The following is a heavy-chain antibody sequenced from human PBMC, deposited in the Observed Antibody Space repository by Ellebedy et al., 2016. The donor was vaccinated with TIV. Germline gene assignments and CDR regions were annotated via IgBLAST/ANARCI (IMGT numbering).Heavy chain of an antibody. D-gene: IGHD5-24*01. V-gene: IGHV1-69*04. CDR2: IMPTLQMI. Sequence: AASVKVSCKASGGTIRDSGISWPRQAPGQGPEWLGRIMPTLQMIEYAHTFQARVTISADKSMDTVYMELSSLRSEDTAVYYCARETGDGYNSDALDIWGQGTNVIVSS. CDR3: ARETGDGYNSDALDI. J-gene: IGHJ3*02. CDR1: GGTIRDSG.